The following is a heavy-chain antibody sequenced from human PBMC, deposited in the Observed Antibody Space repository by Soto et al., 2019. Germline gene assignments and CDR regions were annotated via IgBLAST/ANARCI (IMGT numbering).Heavy chain of an antibody. V-gene: IGHV3-7*01. CDR3: VRGRLSHDF. CDR2: IKEDGGEK. Sequence: SLRLSCAASGFIFGDYWMSWVRQAPGQGLEWVATIKEDGGEKLYVDSVKGRFTISRDNAENSLFLQMNSLRAEDTAVFYCVRGRLSHDFWGQGTLVTVSS. CDR1: GFIFGDYW. J-gene: IGHJ4*02.